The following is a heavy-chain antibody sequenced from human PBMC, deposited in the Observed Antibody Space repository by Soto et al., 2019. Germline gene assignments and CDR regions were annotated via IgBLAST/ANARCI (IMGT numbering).Heavy chain of an antibody. CDR2: IHYSGST. J-gene: IGHJ6*04. CDR1: GGSISSNY. D-gene: IGHD2-2*01. CDR3: VGESRYSSSWVAGV. Sequence: PSETLSLTCTVSGGSISSNYWSWIRQPPGKGLEWIGYIHYSGSTNYIPSLKSRVTISVDTSKNQFSLKLSSVTAADTAVYYCVGESRYSSSWVAGVWGKGTTVSVSS. V-gene: IGHV4-59*01.